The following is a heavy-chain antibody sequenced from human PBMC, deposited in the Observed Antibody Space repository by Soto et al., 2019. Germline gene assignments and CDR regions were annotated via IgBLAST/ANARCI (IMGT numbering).Heavy chain of an antibody. CDR1: EFTFKSYG. Sequence: PGGSLRLSCAASEFTFKSYGMHWVRQAPGKGLAWVAVISFDGNRKHYADSVRGRFTISRDNSKNTLYLQMNSLRTEDTAIYYCARDSYRGDVVLTPAPYGNDYWGRGTLFTVS. CDR3: ARDSYRGDVVLTPAPYGNDY. CDR2: ISFDGNRK. J-gene: IGHJ4*02. D-gene: IGHD2-2*01. V-gene: IGHV3-30*03.